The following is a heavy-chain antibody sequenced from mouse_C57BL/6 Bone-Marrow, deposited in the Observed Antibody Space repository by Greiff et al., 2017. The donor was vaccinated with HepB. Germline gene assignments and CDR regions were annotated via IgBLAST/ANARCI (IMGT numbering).Heavy chain of an antibody. J-gene: IGHJ1*03. CDR3: ARSTYYYGSSWYFDV. V-gene: IGHV1-19*01. D-gene: IGHD1-1*01. Sequence: VQLQQSGPVLVKPGASVKMSCKASGYTFTDYYMNWVKQSHGKSLEWIGVINPYNGGTSYNQKFKGKATLTVDKSSSTAYMELNSLTSEDSAVYYCARSTYYYGSSWYFDVWGTGTTVTVSS. CDR2: INPYNGGT. CDR1: GYTFTDYY.